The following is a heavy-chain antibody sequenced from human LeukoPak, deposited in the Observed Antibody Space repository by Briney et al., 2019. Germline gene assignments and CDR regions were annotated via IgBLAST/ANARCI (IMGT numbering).Heavy chain of an antibody. CDR3: ARVTMVRGIDP. CDR2: IGSSGSYI. CDR1: GFTFSSYH. D-gene: IGHD3-10*01. V-gene: IGHV3-21*01. J-gene: IGHJ5*02. Sequence: PGGSLRLSCEVSGFTFSSYHMNWVRQAPGKGLEWVSSIGSSGSYIYYADSLTGRFTISRDNAKNSLYLQMNSLRAEDTAVYYCARVTMVRGIDPWGQGTLVTVSS.